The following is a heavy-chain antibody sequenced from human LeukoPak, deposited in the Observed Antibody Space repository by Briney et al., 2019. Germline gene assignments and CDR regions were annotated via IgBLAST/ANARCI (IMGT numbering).Heavy chain of an antibody. V-gene: IGHV4-4*02. CDR3: ARGVPWSSPAKAFYYYYYMDV. CDR2: IHHSGST. J-gene: IGHJ6*03. CDR1: GGSISSSDW. Sequence: PSETLSLTCAVSGGSISSSDWWSWVRQTPGKGMEWIGDIHHSGSTNYNPSLKSRVTISVDTSKNQFSLKLSSVTAADTAVYYCARGVPWSSPAKAFYYYYYMDVWGKGTTVTVSS. D-gene: IGHD2-15*01.